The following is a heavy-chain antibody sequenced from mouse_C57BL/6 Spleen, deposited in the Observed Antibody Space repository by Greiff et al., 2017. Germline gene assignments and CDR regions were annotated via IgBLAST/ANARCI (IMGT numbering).Heavy chain of an antibody. CDR2: IWSGGST. V-gene: IGHV2-2*01. D-gene: IGHD1-1*01. CDR3: ASPYGSSHYAMDY. CDR1: GFSLTSYG. J-gene: IGHJ4*01. Sequence: QVQLQQSGPGLVQPSQSLSITCTVSGFSLTSYGVHWVRQSPGKGLEWLGVIWSGGSTDYNAAFISRLSISKDNSKSQVFFKMNSLQADDTAIYYCASPYGSSHYAMDYWGQGTSVTVSS.